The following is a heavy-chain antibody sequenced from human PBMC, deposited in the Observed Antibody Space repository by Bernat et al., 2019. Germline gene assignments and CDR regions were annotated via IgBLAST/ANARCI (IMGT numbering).Heavy chain of an antibody. CDR1: GFTFSSYG. Sequence: QVQLVESGGGVVQPGRSLRLSCAASGFTFSSYGMHWVRQAPGKGLEWVAVISYDGSNKYYADSVKGRFTISRDNSKNTLYLQMNSLRAEDTAVYYCAKDTALSTTYFDYWGQGTLVTVSS. D-gene: IGHD1-1*01. CDR2: ISYDGSNK. V-gene: IGHV3-30*18. CDR3: AKDTALSTTYFDY. J-gene: IGHJ4*02.